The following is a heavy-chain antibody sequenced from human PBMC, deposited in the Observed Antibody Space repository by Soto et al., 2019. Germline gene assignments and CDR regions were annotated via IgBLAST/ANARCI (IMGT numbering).Heavy chain of an antibody. D-gene: IGHD6-6*01. CDR2: INPDGSTV. V-gene: IGHV3-74*01. CDR1: GFTFSRYW. CDR3: TRGPFETSSGTGAY. Sequence: EVRLVESGGVLVLPGESARLSCEAYGFTFSRYWMHWVRRAPGKGPEWVSRINPDGSTVNYGDSVKGRFTISRDNAKNTVYLQMNSLRVEDTSVYYCTRGPFETSSGTGAYWGLGTLVTVSS. J-gene: IGHJ4*02.